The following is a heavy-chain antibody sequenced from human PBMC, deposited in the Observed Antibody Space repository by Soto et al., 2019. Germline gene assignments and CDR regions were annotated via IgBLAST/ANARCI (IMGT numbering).Heavy chain of an antibody. V-gene: IGHV3-30*18. CDR1: GFTFSSYG. CDR3: AKYSGIAVGPTVDY. CDR2: ISYDGSNK. Sequence: QVQLVESGGGVVQPGRSLRLSCAASGFTFSSYGMHWVRQAPGKGLEWVAVISYDGSNKYYADSVKGRFTISRDNSKNTLYLQMNSLRAEDTAVYYCAKYSGIAVGPTVDYWGQGTLVTVSS. D-gene: IGHD6-19*01. J-gene: IGHJ4*02.